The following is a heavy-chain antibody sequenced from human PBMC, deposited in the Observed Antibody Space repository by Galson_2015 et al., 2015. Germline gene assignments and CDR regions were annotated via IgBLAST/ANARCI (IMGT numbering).Heavy chain of an antibody. D-gene: IGHD3-3*01. J-gene: IGHJ6*03. CDR1: GFTFSSYA. CDR3: ARDHYDFWSGYYTLEEKPYYYMDV. Sequence: SLRLSCAASGFTFSSYAMHWVRQAPGKGLEWVAVISYDGSNKYYADSVKGRFTISRDNSKNTLYLQMNSLRAEDTAVYYCARDHYDFWSGYYTLEEKPYYYMDVWGKGTTVTVSS. CDR2: ISYDGSNK. V-gene: IGHV3-30*01.